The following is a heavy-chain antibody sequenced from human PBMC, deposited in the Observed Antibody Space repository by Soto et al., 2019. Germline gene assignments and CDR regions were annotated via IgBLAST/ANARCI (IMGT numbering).Heavy chain of an antibody. V-gene: IGHV4-34*01. Sequence: QVQLQQWGAGLLKPSETLSLTCAVSGGSFSGYYWTWIRQPPGKGLEWIGEINHSGTINFNPSLKSRLTRSLDTSTKHFSLKLSSVTDADTAAYYCARADRTLVTSYSLDVWGQGTTVTVSS. CDR1: GGSFSGYY. CDR3: ARADRTLVTSYSLDV. D-gene: IGHD2-21*02. CDR2: INHSGTI. J-gene: IGHJ6*02.